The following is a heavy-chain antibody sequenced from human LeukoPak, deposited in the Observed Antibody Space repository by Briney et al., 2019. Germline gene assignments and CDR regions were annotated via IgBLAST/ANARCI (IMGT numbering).Heavy chain of an antibody. V-gene: IGHV1-18*01. J-gene: IGHJ4*02. CDR2: ISAYNGNT. D-gene: IGHD3-10*01. CDR1: GYTFTSYG. CDR3: ARGLLWFGELLFGVYYFDY. Sequence: ASVKVSCKXSGYTFTSYGISWVRQAPGQGLERMGWISAYNGNTNYAQKLQGRVTMTTDTSTSTAYMELRSLRSDDTAVYYCARGLLWFGELLFGVYYFDYWGQGTLVTVSS.